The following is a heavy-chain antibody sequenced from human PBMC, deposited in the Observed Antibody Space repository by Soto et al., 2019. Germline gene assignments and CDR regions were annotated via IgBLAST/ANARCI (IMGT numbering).Heavy chain of an antibody. CDR3: ARVSHPVRGNDS. J-gene: IGHJ4*02. Sequence: QVRLQQSGPELVRPSQTLSLTCAISGGSVSSNVAAWTWIRQPPSRGLEWLGRTFYRSNWNYNYAVSVTGRTTNNPDTTRNQFSLQLDSVTPEDTAVYYCARVSHPVRGNDSWGQGTLVTVSS. V-gene: IGHV6-1*01. D-gene: IGHD3-16*01. CDR1: GGSVSSNVAA. CDR2: TFYRSNWNY.